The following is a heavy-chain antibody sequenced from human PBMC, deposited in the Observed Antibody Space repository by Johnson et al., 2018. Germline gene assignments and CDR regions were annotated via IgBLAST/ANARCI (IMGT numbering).Heavy chain of an antibody. CDR1: GFTFSSYV. V-gene: IGHV3-30*19. Sequence: QVQLQESGGGVVQPGRSLRLACAASGFTFSSYVMHWVRQAPGKGLAWVAVLSSGGTTYYTESVKGRLTISRDSSKNTLYLKMSSLRVEDTAVYYCARDFNCVRDFWGQGTTCTGSS. CDR2: LSSGGTT. D-gene: IGHD1-20*01. J-gene: IGHJ6*02. CDR3: ARDFNCVRDF.